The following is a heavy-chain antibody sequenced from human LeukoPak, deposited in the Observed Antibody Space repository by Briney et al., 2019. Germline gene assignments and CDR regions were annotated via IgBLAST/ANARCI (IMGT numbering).Heavy chain of an antibody. V-gene: IGHV3-33*01. J-gene: IGHJ4*02. CDR3: ARLGSGWAIDY. D-gene: IGHD6-19*01. Sequence: GRSLRLSCAASGFTFSSYGILWVRQAPGKGLEWVAVIWYDGSNKYYADSVKGRFTISRDQSKNTVYLQVNSLRADDTAVYYCARLGSGWAIDYWGQGTLVTVSS. CDR1: GFTFSSYG. CDR2: IWYDGSNK.